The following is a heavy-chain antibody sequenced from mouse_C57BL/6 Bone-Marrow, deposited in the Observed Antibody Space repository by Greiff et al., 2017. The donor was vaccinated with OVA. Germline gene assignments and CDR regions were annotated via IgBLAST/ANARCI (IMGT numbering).Heavy chain of an antibody. CDR3: ARRRRYGSSYAMDY. J-gene: IGHJ4*01. CDR1: GYSFTGYY. D-gene: IGHD1-1*01. V-gene: IGHV1-31*01. CDR2: IYPYNGVS. Sequence: EVQLQQSGPELVKPGASVKISCKASGYSFTGYYMHWVKQSHGNILDWIGYIYPYNGVSSYNQKFKGKATLPVDKSSSTAYMELRSLTSEDSAVYYCARRRRYGSSYAMDYWGQGTSVTVSS.